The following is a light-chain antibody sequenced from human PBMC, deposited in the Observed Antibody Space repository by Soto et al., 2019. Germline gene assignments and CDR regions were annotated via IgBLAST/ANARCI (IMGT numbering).Light chain of an antibody. CDR1: SSDVGGYNY. Sequence: SSLTQPASVSGSPGQSITISCPGTSSDVGGYNYVSWYQEHPGKAPKLMIYDVSNRPSGVSNRFSGSKSGNTASLTISGLQAEDEADYYCSSYTSDSTYVFGTGTKVTVL. J-gene: IGLJ1*01. V-gene: IGLV2-14*01. CDR2: DVS. CDR3: SSYTSDSTYV.